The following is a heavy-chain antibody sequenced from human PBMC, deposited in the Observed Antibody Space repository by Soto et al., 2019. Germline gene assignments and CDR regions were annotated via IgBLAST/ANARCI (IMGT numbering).Heavy chain of an antibody. D-gene: IGHD2-15*01. J-gene: IGHJ6*02. CDR2: TYYRSKWYN. Sequence: QVQLQQSGPGLVKPSQTLSLTCAISGDSVSSNSAAWNWIRQSPSRGLEWLGRTYYRSKWYNDYAVSVKSQITINPDTSKNQFSLQLNSVTPEDTAVYYCARASGGLVRGYYYYGMDVWGQGTTVTVSS. CDR3: ARASGGLVRGYYYYGMDV. V-gene: IGHV6-1*01. CDR1: GDSVSSNSAA.